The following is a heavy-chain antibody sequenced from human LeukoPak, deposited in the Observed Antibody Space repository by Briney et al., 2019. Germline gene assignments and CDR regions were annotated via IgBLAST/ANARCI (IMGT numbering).Heavy chain of an antibody. V-gene: IGHV4-59*01. CDR2: IYYSGST. CDR3: ARDRVRGSSNPYFDY. CDR1: GGSISSYY. J-gene: IGHJ4*02. Sequence: PSETLSLTCTVSGGSISSYYWSWIRQPPGKGLEWIGYIYYSGSTNYNPSLKSRVTISVDTSKNQFSLKLSSVTAADTAVYYCARDRVRGSSNPYFDYWGQGTLVTVSS. D-gene: IGHD1-26*01.